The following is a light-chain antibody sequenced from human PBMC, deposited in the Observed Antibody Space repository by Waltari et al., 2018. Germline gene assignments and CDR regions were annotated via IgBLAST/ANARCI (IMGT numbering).Light chain of an antibody. J-gene: IGLJ7*01. CDR3: GTWDSSLSGAV. Sequence: QAVLTQPPSVSAAPGQRVTIHCSGARSNIGNNYVSWYRQFPGTAPKHLIYENSERPSGIPGRFSGSKSGTSATLDITGLQAGDEADYYCGTWDSSLSGAVFGGGTHLTVL. CDR1: RSNIGNNY. CDR2: ENS. V-gene: IGLV1-51*02.